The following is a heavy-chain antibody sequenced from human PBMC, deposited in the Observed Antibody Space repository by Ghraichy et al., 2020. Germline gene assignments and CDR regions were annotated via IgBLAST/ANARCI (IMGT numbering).Heavy chain of an antibody. CDR3: ARVMITRGEDAFDI. Sequence: SETLSLTCTVSGGSISSYYWSWIRQPPGKGLEWIGYIYYSGSTNYNPSLKSRVTISVDTSKNQFSLKLSSVTAADTAVYYCARVMITRGEDAFDIWGQGTMVTVSS. D-gene: IGHD3-16*01. V-gene: IGHV4-59*01. CDR2: IYYSGST. J-gene: IGHJ3*02. CDR1: GGSISSYY.